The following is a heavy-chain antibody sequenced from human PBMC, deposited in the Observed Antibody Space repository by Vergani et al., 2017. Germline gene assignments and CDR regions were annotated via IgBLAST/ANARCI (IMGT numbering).Heavy chain of an antibody. CDR2: IHNRGKT. CDR3: ARETVVTSWDGYRFHYMDV. V-gene: IGHV4-38-2*02. J-gene: IGHJ6*03. Sequence: QVQLQESGPGLVKPSETLSLTCTVSGYSISSGFYWAWIRQSPGEGLQWLTSIHNRGKTYHNPSLKSRVSVSLDTSKNRFSLNLTSVTATDTAVYYCARETVVTSWDGYRFHYMDVWGKGTTVTVSS. D-gene: IGHD3-16*02. CDR1: GYSISSGFY.